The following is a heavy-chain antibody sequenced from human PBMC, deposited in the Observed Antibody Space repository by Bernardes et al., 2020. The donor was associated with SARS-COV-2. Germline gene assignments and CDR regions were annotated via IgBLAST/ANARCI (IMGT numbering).Heavy chain of an antibody. CDR3: ARGFLYCSSTSCYANWFDP. CDR1: GYTFTGYY. V-gene: IGHV1-2*04. J-gene: IGHJ5*02. CDR2: INPNSGGT. D-gene: IGHD2-2*01. Sequence: ASVKVSCKASGYTFTGYYMHWVRQAPGQGLEWMGWINPNSGGTNYAQKFRGWVTMTRDTSISTAYMELSRLRSDDTAVYYCARGFLYCSSTSCYANWFDPWGQGTLVTVSS.